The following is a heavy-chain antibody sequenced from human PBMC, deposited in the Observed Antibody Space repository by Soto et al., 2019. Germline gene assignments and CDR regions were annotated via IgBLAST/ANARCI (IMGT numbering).Heavy chain of an antibody. J-gene: IGHJ6*03. D-gene: IGHD6-6*01. CDR1: GGSFSGYY. CDR3: ARVPYSSSSGVGFYYYYYMDV. CDR2: INRSGST. V-gene: IGHV4-34*01. Sequence: SETLSLTCAVYGGSFSGYYWSWIRQPPGKGLEWIGEINRSGSTSYNPSLKSRVTISVDTSKNQFSLKLSSVTAADTAVYYCARVPYSSSSGVGFYYYYYMDVWGKGTTVTVSS.